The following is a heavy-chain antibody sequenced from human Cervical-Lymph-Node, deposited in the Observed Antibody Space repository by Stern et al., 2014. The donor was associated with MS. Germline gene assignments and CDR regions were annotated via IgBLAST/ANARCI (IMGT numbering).Heavy chain of an antibody. CDR3: ARGGITVTPHYYGLDV. CDR1: GFTFGSYG. Sequence: QVQLVDSGGGVVQPGRSLRLSCAASGFTFGSYGMHWVRQAPGKGLEWVALIWFDGSNKFYADSVKGRLSVSRDNSKSAMYLRLDSLRAEDTAVYYCARGGITVTPHYYGLDVWGQGTTVTVSS. V-gene: IGHV3-33*08. CDR2: IWFDGSNK. J-gene: IGHJ6*02. D-gene: IGHD4-17*01.